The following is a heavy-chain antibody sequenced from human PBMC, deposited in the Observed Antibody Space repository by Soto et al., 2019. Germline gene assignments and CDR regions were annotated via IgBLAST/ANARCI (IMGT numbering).Heavy chain of an antibody. CDR3: ASSSDYGDYPRGAFDI. Sequence: QLQLQESGPGLVKPSETLSLTCTVSGGSISSSSYYWGWIRQPPGKGLEWIGSIYYSGSTYYNPSLKSRVTTSVDTSKNHFSLKLSSVTAADTAVYYCASSSDYGDYPRGAFDIWGQGTLVTVSS. V-gene: IGHV4-39*02. D-gene: IGHD4-17*01. CDR1: GGSISSSSYY. CDR2: IYYSGST. J-gene: IGHJ3*02.